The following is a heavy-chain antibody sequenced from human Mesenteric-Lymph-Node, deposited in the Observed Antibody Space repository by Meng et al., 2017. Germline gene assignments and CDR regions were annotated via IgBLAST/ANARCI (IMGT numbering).Heavy chain of an antibody. CDR2: ISSSSSYI. Sequence: GESLKISCAASGFTFSSYSMNWVRQAPGKGLEWVSSISSSSSYIYYEDSVKGRFTISRDNAKNSLYLQMNSLRAEDTAVYYCERVSGLRWFGGFHYGMDVWGQGTTVTVSS. V-gene: IGHV3-21*01. CDR3: ERVSGLRWFGGFHYGMDV. D-gene: IGHD3-10*01. CDR1: GFTFSSYS. J-gene: IGHJ6*02.